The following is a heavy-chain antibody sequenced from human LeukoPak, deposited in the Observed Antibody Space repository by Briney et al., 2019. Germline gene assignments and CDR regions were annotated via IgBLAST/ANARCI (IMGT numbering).Heavy chain of an antibody. CDR2: IGPWNGNT. J-gene: IGHJ5*02. CDR3: ASYNMHNGINP. CDR1: GYSFTVNS. D-gene: IGHD2-8*01. V-gene: IGHV1-18*01. Sequence: AAVKVTCNGAGYSFTVNSYSRIWDAPGQGLEWLGWIGPWNGNTNYAQKFQGGVTMTADTSTSTLYMEVRSLRSDDTAVYYCASYNMHNGINPCGQGTLGLVSS.